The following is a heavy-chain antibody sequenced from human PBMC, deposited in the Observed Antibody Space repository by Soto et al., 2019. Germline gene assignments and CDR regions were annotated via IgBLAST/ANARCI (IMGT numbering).Heavy chain of an antibody. CDR3: ARHKIAAANLFDP. J-gene: IGHJ5*02. CDR1: GGSISSSSYY. Sequence: PSETLSLTCTVSGGSISSSSYYWGWIRQPPGKGLEWIGSIYYSGSTYYNPSLKSRVTISVDTSKNQFSLKLSSVTAADTAVYYCARHKIAAANLFDPWGQGTLVTVSS. D-gene: IGHD6-13*01. V-gene: IGHV4-39*01. CDR2: IYYSGST.